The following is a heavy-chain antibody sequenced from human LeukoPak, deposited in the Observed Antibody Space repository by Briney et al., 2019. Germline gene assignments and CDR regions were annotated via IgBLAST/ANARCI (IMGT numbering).Heavy chain of an antibody. Sequence: GGSLRLSCAASGFTFSSYAMSWVRQAPGKGLEWVSALSGSGANTYYADSVKSRFTISRDNSKNTLYLQVNSLRAEDKAVYYRAKGVGCSGGTCYSGHGMDVWGQGTTVTVSS. CDR3: AKGVGCSGGTCYSGHGMDV. CDR2: LSGSGANT. J-gene: IGHJ6*02. V-gene: IGHV3-23*01. D-gene: IGHD2-15*01. CDR1: GFTFSSYA.